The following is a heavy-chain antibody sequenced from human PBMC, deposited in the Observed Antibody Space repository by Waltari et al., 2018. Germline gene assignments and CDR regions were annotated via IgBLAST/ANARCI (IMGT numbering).Heavy chain of an antibody. D-gene: IGHD6-6*01. Sequence: QLQLQESGPGLVKPSETLSLTCTVSGGSISSSSYYWGWIPQPPGKGLEWIGSIYYSGSTYYNPSLKSRVTISVDTSKNQFSLKLSSVTAADTAVYYCARRIAARRGGMDVWGQGTTVTVSS. CDR2: IYYSGST. CDR1: GGSISSSSYY. CDR3: ARRIAARRGGMDV. V-gene: IGHV4-39*01. J-gene: IGHJ6*02.